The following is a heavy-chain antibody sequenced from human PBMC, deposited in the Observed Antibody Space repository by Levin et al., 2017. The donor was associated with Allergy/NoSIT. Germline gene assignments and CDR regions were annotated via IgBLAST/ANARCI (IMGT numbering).Heavy chain of an antibody. D-gene: IGHD4-17*01. CDR2: INHSGST. Sequence: SQTLSLTCAVYGGSFIGYYWSWIRQPPGKGLEWIGEINHSGSTNYNPSLKSRVTISVDTSKNQFSLKLSSVTAADTAVYYCARGGTTTVTTKPYWFDYWGQGTLVTVSS. CDR1: GGSFIGYY. J-gene: IGHJ4*02. CDR3: ARGGTTTVTTKPYWFDY. V-gene: IGHV4-34*01.